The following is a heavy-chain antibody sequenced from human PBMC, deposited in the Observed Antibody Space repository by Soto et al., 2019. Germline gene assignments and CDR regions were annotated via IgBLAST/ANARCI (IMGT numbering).Heavy chain of an antibody. CDR2: ISWDGGST. J-gene: IGHJ4*02. V-gene: IGHV3-43*01. Sequence: GGSLRLSCAASGFTFDDYTMHWVRQAPGKGLEWVSLISWDGGSTYYADSVKGRFTISRDNSKNSLYLQMNSLRTEDTALYYCAKAPGVGATNAGFFDYWGQGTLVTVSS. CDR3: AKAPGVGATNAGFFDY. CDR1: GFTFDDYT. D-gene: IGHD1-26*01.